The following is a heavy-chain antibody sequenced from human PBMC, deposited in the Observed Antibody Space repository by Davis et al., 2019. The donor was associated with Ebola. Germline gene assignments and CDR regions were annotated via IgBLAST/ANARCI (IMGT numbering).Heavy chain of an antibody. V-gene: IGHV3-21*04. CDR3: AKSQFWTPYYFDY. CDR2: ISSSGRHI. J-gene: IGHJ4*02. D-gene: IGHD3/OR15-3a*01. CDR1: GFTFSDHS. Sequence: PGGSLRLSCGASGFTFSDHSMHWVRQAPGKGLEWVASISSSGRHIFYADSVNGRFTISRDNSKNTVYLQMNSLRAEDTAVYYCAKSQFWTPYYFDYWGQGTLVTVSS.